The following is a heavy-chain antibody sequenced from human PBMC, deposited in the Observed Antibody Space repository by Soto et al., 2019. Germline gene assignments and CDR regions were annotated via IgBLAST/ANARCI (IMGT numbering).Heavy chain of an antibody. J-gene: IGHJ4*02. V-gene: IGHV3-53*01. CDR2: IHSDGST. Sequence: GVSLRLSWSVAGFTVSDSMSWVRQAPGKGLECVSFIHSDGSTHYTDSVRGRFTISRDNSKNTLYLQMDRLRVDDTAVYFCARDASGPFDYWGKGTLVTVSS. CDR1: GFTVSDS. CDR3: ARDASGPFDY. D-gene: IGHD6-19*01.